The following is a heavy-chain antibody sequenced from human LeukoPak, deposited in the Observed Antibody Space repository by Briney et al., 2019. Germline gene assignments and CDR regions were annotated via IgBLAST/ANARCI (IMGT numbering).Heavy chain of an antibody. Sequence: GASVKVSCKASGYTFTGYGISWVRQAPGQGLEWMGWISAYNGNTNYAQKLQGRVTMTTDTSTSTAYMELRSLRSDDTAVYYCARDRSGSSRRGIDYWGQGTLVTVSS. CDR1: GYTFTGYG. CDR2: ISAYNGNT. J-gene: IGHJ4*02. CDR3: ARDRSGSSRRGIDY. D-gene: IGHD6-13*01. V-gene: IGHV1-18*01.